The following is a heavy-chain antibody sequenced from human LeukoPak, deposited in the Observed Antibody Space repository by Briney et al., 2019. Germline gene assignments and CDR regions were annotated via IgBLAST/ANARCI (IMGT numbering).Heavy chain of an antibody. V-gene: IGHV1-46*01. J-gene: IGHJ4*02. CDR3: ARWTTTFLDY. D-gene: IGHD1-1*01. CDR2: CNPSGDST. Sequence: AAVKVSCKASGYTFTNYYIHRVGQAPGDGREWMGICNPSGDSTNSAQKFQGRVTMTRNTSTSTVYKDLSSLRSEDTAVYYCARWTTTFLDYWGQGTLVTVSS. CDR1: GYTFTNYY.